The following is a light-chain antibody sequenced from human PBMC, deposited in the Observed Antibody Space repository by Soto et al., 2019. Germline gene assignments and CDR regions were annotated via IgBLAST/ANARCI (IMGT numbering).Light chain of an antibody. CDR1: QSVSSSY. CDR3: HQYNGWPRT. V-gene: IGKV3-20*01. J-gene: IGKJ1*01. Sequence: EIVLMQSPGTLSLSPGERATLSCRASQSVSSSYLAWYQQKPGQAPRLLIYGASSRATGTPARFSGSGSGTDFTLTISSLEPEDFAVYYCHQYNGWPRTFGQGTKVDIK. CDR2: GAS.